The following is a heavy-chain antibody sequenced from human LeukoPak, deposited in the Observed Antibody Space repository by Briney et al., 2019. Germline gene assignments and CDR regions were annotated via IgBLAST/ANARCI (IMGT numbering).Heavy chain of an antibody. V-gene: IGHV3-30*02. J-gene: IGHJ3*02. CDR1: GFTFSSYG. CDR2: IRYDGSNK. D-gene: IGHD2-2*01. Sequence: GGSLRLSCAASGFTFSSYGMYWVRQAPGKGLEWVAFIRYDGSNKYYSDSVKGRFTISRDNSKTTLSLQMNSLRAEDTAVYFCARASLKLAAAATDAFDIWGQGTLVTVSS. CDR3: ARASLKLAAAATDAFDI.